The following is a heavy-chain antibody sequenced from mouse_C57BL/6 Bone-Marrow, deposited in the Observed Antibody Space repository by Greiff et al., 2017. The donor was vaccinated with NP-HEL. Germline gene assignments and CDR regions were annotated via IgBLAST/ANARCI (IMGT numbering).Heavy chain of an antibody. D-gene: IGHD1-1*01. CDR3: ARTIYYYGSSYVFYYYAMDY. CDR2: INPYNGGT. Sequence: VQLKESGPVLVKPGASVKMSCKASGYTFTDYYMNWVKQSHGKSLEWIGVINPYNGGTSYNQKFKGKATLTVDKSSSTAYMELNSLTSEDSAGYYCARTIYYYGSSYVFYYYAMDYWGQGTSVTVSS. CDR1: GYTFTDYY. V-gene: IGHV1-19*01. J-gene: IGHJ4*01.